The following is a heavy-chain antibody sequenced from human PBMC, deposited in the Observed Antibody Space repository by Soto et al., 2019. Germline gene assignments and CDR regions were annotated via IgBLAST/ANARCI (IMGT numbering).Heavy chain of an antibody. Sequence: ETLSLTCTVSGDSINNYYWTWIRQPPGKGLEWIGYIYDSGSTSYNPSLKSRLTISVDTSKNQFSLKLKSVTAADTAVYYCARGTQYYSQGMDVWGQGTTVTVFS. CDR3: ARGTQYYSQGMDV. V-gene: IGHV4-59*01. CDR2: IYDSGST. J-gene: IGHJ6*02. CDR1: GDSINNYY.